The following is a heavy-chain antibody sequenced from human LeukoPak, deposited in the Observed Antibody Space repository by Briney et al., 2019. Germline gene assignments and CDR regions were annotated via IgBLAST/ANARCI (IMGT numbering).Heavy chain of an antibody. J-gene: IGHJ4*02. CDR3: AKDFTPDGIWDIDY. CDR1: GFTFSKYT. CDR2: IYSGGSGST. D-gene: IGHD1-14*01. Sequence: SGGSLRLSCVASGFTFSKYTMGWVRQAPGKGLEWVSGIYSGGSGSTFYAESVKGRFTISRDNSKNTLYLQMNSLRDEDTAIYYCAKDFTPDGIWDIDYWGRGTLITVSS. V-gene: IGHV3-23*01.